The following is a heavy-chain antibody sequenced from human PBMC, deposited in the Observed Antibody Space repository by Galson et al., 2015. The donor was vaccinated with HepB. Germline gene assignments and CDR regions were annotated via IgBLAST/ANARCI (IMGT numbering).Heavy chain of an antibody. Sequence: SLRLSCAASRLVISRSWMSWVRQAPGKGLEWVANIKQDGSEKYYVDSVKGRFTISRDNAKNSLYLQMNSLRAEDTAAYYCYAGHYFDSWGQGTLVTVSS. V-gene: IGHV3-7*01. J-gene: IGHJ4*02. CDR2: IKQDGSEK. CDR1: RLVISRSW. CDR3: YAGHYFDS. D-gene: IGHD1-14*01.